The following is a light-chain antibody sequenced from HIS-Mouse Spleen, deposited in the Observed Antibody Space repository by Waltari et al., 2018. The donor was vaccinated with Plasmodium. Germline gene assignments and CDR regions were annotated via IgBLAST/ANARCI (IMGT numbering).Light chain of an antibody. CDR1: DTGSKN. V-gene: IGLV3-9*01. CDR2: RDS. Sequence: SYELTHPPPVSVALGQTARITCGGNDTGSKNVHWYQPKPGQAPVLVIYRDSNRPSGIPERFSGSNSGNTATLTISRAQAGDEADYYCQVWDSSTVFGGGTKLTVL. J-gene: IGLJ3*02. CDR3: QVWDSSTV.